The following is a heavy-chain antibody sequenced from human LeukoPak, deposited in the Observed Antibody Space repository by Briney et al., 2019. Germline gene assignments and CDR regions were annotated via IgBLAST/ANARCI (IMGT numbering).Heavy chain of an antibody. Sequence: PGRSLRLSCAASGFSFSSYGMHGVGQAPGKGLEWVGVISKDGSNKHYADSVKGRFTISRDNSENTLYLQMNSLRPEDTAVYYCAKDTVWGTYRYIDYWGQGTLVTVSS. D-gene: IGHD3-16*02. CDR3: AKDTVWGTYRYIDY. CDR1: GFSFSSYG. V-gene: IGHV3-30*18. CDR2: ISKDGSNK. J-gene: IGHJ4*02.